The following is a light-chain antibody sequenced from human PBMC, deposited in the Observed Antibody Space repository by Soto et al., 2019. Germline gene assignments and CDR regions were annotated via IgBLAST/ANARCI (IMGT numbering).Light chain of an antibody. V-gene: IGLV1-47*01. J-gene: IGLJ3*02. CDR1: SSNIGSTY. CDR2: KNY. CDR3: ATWDDSRSAWV. Sequence: QSVLTQPPSASGTPGQRVTISCSGGSSNIGSTYVYWYQHLPGTAPKLLIYKNYQRPSGVPDRFSGSKSGTSASLAISGRRSEDEADYYCATWDDSRSAWVFGGGTKLTVL.